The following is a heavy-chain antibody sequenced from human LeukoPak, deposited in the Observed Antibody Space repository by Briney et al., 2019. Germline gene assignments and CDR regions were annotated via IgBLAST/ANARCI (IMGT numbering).Heavy chain of an antibody. CDR2: ISYDGSNK. J-gene: IGHJ6*02. Sequence: GGSLRLSCAASGFTFSSYGVHWVRQAPGKGLEWVAVISYDGSNKYYADSVKGRFTISRDNSKNTLYLQMNSLRAEDTAVYYCARDQTQEVGMDVWGQGTTVTVSS. D-gene: IGHD4-23*01. V-gene: IGHV3-30*03. CDR1: GFTFSSYG. CDR3: ARDQTQEVGMDV.